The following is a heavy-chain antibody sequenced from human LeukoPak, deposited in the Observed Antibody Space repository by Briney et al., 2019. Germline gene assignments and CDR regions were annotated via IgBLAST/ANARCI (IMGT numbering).Heavy chain of an antibody. CDR1: GYTFTSYG. D-gene: IGHD3-22*01. J-gene: IGHJ1*01. Sequence: GASVKVSCKASGYTFTSYGISWVRQAPGQGLEWMGWISAYNGNTNYAQKLQGRVTMTEDTSTDTAYMELSSLRPEDTAVYYCATDSGGTMIVVAVRAWAEYFRHWGQGTLVTVSS. V-gene: IGHV1-18*01. CDR3: ATDSGGTMIVVAVRAWAEYFRH. CDR2: ISAYNGNT.